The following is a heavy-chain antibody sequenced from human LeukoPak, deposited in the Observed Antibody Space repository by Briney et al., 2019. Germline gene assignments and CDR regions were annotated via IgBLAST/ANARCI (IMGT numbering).Heavy chain of an antibody. CDR1: GFTFSNHG. D-gene: IGHD6-13*01. CDR3: AKSGRSSWYDYFDY. V-gene: IGHV3-23*01. CDR2: ISPRGDIT. J-gene: IGHJ4*02. Sequence: NPGGSLRLSCAASGFTFSNHGMNWVRQAPGKGLEWVSGISPRGDITYYADSVKGRFTISRDNSKNTLYLQMNSLRAEDTAVYYCAKSGRSSWYDYFDYWGQGTLVTVSS.